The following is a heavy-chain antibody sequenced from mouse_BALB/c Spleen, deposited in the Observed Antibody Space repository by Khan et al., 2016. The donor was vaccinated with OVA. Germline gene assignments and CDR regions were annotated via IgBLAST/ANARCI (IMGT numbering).Heavy chain of an antibody. CDR3: VRALYCYGSSYEGFAY. D-gene: IGHD1-1*01. J-gene: IGHJ3*01. CDR2: INPYSDDT. Sequence: EVQLKQSGPELVKPGASVKMSCKASGYTFTSYVMHWVKQKPGQGLEWIGYINPYSDDTKYNEKFKGKATLTSDKSSSTAYMELSSLTSEDSAVYYCVRALYCYGSSYEGFAYWGQGTLFTVSA. CDR1: GYTFTSYV. V-gene: IGHV1S136*01.